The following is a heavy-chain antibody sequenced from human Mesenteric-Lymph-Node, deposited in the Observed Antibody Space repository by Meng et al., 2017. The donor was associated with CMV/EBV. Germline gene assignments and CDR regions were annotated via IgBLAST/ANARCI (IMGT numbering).Heavy chain of an antibody. V-gene: IGHV3-33*06. CDR2: IWSYESNK. CDR3: AKHSGSGSSSYLLDS. CDR1: GILIIRTD. Sequence: AGILIIRTDMRRVGQAAGEGLEWVTLIWSYESNKYYAAAAKGRFTITRDNSKNMLYLQMNTMRAEDTAVYYCAKHSGSGSSSYLLDSWGQGSLVTVSS. J-gene: IGHJ4*02. D-gene: IGHD6-6*01.